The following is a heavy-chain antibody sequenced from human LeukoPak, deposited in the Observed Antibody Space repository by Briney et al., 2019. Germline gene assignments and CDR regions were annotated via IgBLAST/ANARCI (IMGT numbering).Heavy chain of an antibody. CDR3: AKDQVRYSSGPDAFDI. CDR2: VSGSGSST. J-gene: IGHJ3*02. V-gene: IGHV3-23*01. CDR1: GFTFSTYA. D-gene: IGHD6-19*01. Sequence: PGGSLRLSCAASGFTFSTYAMSWVRQAPGKGLEWVSAVSGSGSSTYYADSVKGRFTISRDNSKNTLYLQMNSLRAEDTAVYYCAKDQVRYSSGPDAFDIWGQGTMVTVSS.